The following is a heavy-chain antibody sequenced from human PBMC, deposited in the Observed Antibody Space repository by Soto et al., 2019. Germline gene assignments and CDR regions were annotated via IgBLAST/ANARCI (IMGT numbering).Heavy chain of an antibody. J-gene: IGHJ4*02. CDR2: SSATGAGT. D-gene: IGHD1-7*01. CDR3: AKDRRAGGNYGFYSDF. CDR1: GFTFSSYG. Sequence: EMQLLESGGGLVQPGGSLRLSCAASGFTFSSYGMTWFRQAPGKGLEWVSFSSATGAGTYFADSVKGRSTISRDNSKNTLYLQMSSLRADDTAVYYCAKDRRAGGNYGFYSDFWGQGALVIVSS. V-gene: IGHV3-23*01.